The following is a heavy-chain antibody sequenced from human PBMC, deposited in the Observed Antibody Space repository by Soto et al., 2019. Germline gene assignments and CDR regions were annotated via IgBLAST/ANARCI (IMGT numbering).Heavy chain of an antibody. CDR2: ILNDGSDQ. V-gene: IGHV3-33*05. J-gene: IGHJ3*02. CDR1: GFTFSNYG. Sequence: QVQLVESGRGVGQPGRSLRLSCAASGFTFSNYGMHWVRKAPGKGLEWLAVILNDGSDQKYGDSVKGRVTISRDNSKNTLYLQINSLRVEDSAVYYSARDDDRPDNGLDMCGQGTMVTVSS. D-gene: IGHD2-8*01. CDR3: ARDDDRPDNGLDM.